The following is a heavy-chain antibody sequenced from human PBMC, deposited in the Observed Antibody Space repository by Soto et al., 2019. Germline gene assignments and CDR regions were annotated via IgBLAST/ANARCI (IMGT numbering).Heavy chain of an antibody. CDR1: GFTFDDYT. Sequence: EVQLVESGGVVVQPGGSLRLSCAASGFTFDDYTTHWVRQAPGKGLEWVSLISWDGGSTYYADSVKGRFTISRDNSKNSLYLQMKSLRTEDTALYYCAKDMEIAAAGNPDYWGQGTLVTVSS. J-gene: IGHJ4*02. D-gene: IGHD6-13*01. CDR3: AKDMEIAAAGNPDY. V-gene: IGHV3-43*01. CDR2: ISWDGGST.